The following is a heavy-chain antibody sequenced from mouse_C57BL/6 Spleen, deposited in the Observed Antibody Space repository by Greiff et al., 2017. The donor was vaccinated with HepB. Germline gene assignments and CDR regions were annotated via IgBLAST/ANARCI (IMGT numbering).Heavy chain of an antibody. D-gene: IGHD1-1*01. CDR2: IYPGGGYT. V-gene: IGHV1-63*01. Sequence: VQLQQSGAELVRPGPSVKMSCKASGYTFTNYWIGWAKQRPGHGLEWIGDIYPGGGYTNYNEKFKGKATLTADKSSSTAYMQFSSLTSEDSAIYYCARGRRNYAMDYWGQGTSVTVSS. J-gene: IGHJ4*01. CDR3: ARGRRNYAMDY. CDR1: GYTFTNYW.